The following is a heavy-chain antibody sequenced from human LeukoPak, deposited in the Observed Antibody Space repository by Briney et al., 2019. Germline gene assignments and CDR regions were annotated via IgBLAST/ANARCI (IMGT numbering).Heavy chain of an antibody. V-gene: IGHV3-72*01. Sequence: GGSLRLSWAASGXTLSDHYMDWVRQAPGKGLEWVGRIRNKANSYTTEYAPSVKGRFTISRDDTKNSLLLQMNSLKTEDTAVYYCARAPPIGATYSFDYWAREPWSPSPQ. CDR1: GXTLSDHY. CDR2: IRNKANSYTT. J-gene: IGHJ4*02. D-gene: IGHD4/OR15-4a*01. CDR3: ARAPPIGATYSFDY.